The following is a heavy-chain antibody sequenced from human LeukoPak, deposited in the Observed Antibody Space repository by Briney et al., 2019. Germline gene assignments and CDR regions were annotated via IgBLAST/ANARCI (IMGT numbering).Heavy chain of an antibody. V-gene: IGHV1-2*02. CDR1: GYTFTDYY. Sequence: ASVRVSCKASGYTFTDYYLHWVRQAPGQGLEWMGWINPHSGGTNYAQKFQGRVTMTRDTSITTAYMELRSLRSDDTAVYYCARDLGGHYHDSSGYQGSYFDYWGQGTLVTVSS. D-gene: IGHD3-22*01. CDR2: INPHSGGT. CDR3: ARDLGGHYHDSSGYQGSYFDY. J-gene: IGHJ4*02.